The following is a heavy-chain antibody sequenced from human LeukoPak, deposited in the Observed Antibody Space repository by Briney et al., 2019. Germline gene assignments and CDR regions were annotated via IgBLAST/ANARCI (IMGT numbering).Heavy chain of an antibody. D-gene: IGHD3-22*01. Sequence: GGSLRHSCSPSGFILSFQGKLYARQARGKGLVGWGVISYEGTNKYCADSVKGPFIISRDNSKNTLYLQMNSLRAEDTAVYYCAKDQGDSSGTYYYYYGMDVWGQGTTVTVSS. CDR1: GFILSFQG. CDR3: AKDQGDSSGTYYYYYGMDV. J-gene: IGHJ6*02. V-gene: IGHV3-30*18. CDR2: ISYEGTNK.